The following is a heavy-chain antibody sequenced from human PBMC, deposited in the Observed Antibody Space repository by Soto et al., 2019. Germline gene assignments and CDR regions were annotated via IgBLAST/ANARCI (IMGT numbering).Heavy chain of an antibody. CDR2: IIPIFGTA. J-gene: IGHJ4*02. CDR3: ARDNYCSGGSCYRPSFHY. Sequence: SVKVSCKASGGTFSSYAISWVRQAPGQGLEWMGGIIPIFGTANYAQKFQGRVTITADESTSTAYMELSSLRSEDTAVYYCARDNYCSGGSCYRPSFHYWGQGTLVTVSS. V-gene: IGHV1-69*13. CDR1: GGTFSSYA. D-gene: IGHD2-15*01.